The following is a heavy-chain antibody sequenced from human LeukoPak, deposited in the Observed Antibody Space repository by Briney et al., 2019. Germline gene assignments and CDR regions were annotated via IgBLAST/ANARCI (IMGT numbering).Heavy chain of an antibody. J-gene: IGHJ6*02. Sequence: GASVKVSCKASGYTFTSYDIHWVRQATGQGLEWMGWMNPNSGNTGYAQKFQGRVTMTRNTSISTAYMELSSLRSEDTAVYYCARDYYDSSGLGGIYYGMDVWGQGTTVTVSS. V-gene: IGHV1-8*01. CDR1: GYTFTSYD. CDR2: MNPNSGNT. D-gene: IGHD3-22*01. CDR3: ARDYYDSSGLGGIYYGMDV.